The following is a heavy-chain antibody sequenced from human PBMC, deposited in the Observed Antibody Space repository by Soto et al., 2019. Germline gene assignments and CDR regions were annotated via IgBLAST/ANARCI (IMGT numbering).Heavy chain of an antibody. J-gene: IGHJ4*02. V-gene: IGHV4-61*01. Sequence: QVQLQESGPGLVKPSETLSLTCTVSGGSFKSGSYSWSWIRQPPGKGLEWIGYVYHTGRTSYNPSLKSPVSISMDTSKNQFSPNLDSVTAADTAVYFCARDFAYFDSWGQGTLVTVSS. CDR1: GGSFKSGSYS. D-gene: IGHD3-3*01. CDR3: ARDFAYFDS. CDR2: VYHTGRT.